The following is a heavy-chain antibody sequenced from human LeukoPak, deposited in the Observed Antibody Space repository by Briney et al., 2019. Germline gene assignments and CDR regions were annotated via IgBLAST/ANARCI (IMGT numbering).Heavy chain of an antibody. CDR1: GFTFSSSA. Sequence: GGSLRLSCAASGFTFSSSAMSWVRQAPGKGLEWVSAISGSGDSTYYADSVKGRFTISRDNSKNTLYLQMNSLRAEDTAVYYCAKDCEVRGVPYWGQGTLVTVSS. D-gene: IGHD3-10*01. CDR3: AKDCEVRGVPY. CDR2: ISGSGDST. J-gene: IGHJ4*02. V-gene: IGHV3-23*01.